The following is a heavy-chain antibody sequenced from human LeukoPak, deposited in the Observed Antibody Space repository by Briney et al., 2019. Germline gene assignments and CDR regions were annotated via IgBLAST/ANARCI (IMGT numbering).Heavy chain of an antibody. J-gene: IGHJ4*02. CDR2: ISWNSGSI. CDR3: ANNALAAVNY. CDR1: GFTFDDYA. V-gene: IGHV3-9*01. Sequence: GGSLRLSCAASGFTFDDYAMHWVRQAPGKGLEWVSGISWNSGSIGYADSVKGRFTISRDNAKNTLYLQMNSLRAEDTAVYYCANNALAAVNYWGQGTLVTVSS. D-gene: IGHD6-13*01.